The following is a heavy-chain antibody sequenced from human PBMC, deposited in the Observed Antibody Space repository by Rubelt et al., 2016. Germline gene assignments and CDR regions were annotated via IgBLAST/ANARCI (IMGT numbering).Heavy chain of an antibody. CDR2: IYYSGST. J-gene: IGHJ3*02. D-gene: IGHD3-22*01. Sequence: QLQLQESGPGLVKPSETLSLTCTVSGGSISSSSYYWGWIRQPPGKGLEWIGSIYYSGSTYYNPSLMSRVTISLDTSKNQFFLKLSSVTAADTAVYYCATYYDSSGYYRGVDAFDIWGQGTMVTVSS. CDR3: ATYYDSSGYYRGVDAFDI. CDR1: GGSISSSSYY. V-gene: IGHV4-39*01.